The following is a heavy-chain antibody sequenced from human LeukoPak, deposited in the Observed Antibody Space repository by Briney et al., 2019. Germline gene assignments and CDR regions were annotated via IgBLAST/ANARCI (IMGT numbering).Heavy chain of an antibody. Sequence: AGGSLRLSCAASGFTVGSNYMSWVRQAPGKGLEWVSVIYSGVSTYYADSVKGRFTISRDNSKNTLSLQMSSLGVEDTAVYYCASSRIAGALDYWGQGTLVTVSS. V-gene: IGHV3-66*01. CDR2: IYSGVST. CDR1: GFTVGSNY. CDR3: ASSRIAGALDY. J-gene: IGHJ4*02. D-gene: IGHD6-13*01.